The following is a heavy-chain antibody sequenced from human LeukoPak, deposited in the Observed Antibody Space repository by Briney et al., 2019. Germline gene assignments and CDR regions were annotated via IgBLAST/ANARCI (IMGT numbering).Heavy chain of an antibody. Sequence: GGSLRLSCATSGFTFTDYAMNWVRQAPGKGLEWVSDISRIATGGNTYYRDSVKGQFTISRDNSKNMLYLEMNSLRAEDTAVYYCAKGTTDYGSGYGMDVWGKRTTATVSS. CDR3: AKGTTDYGSGYGMDV. V-gene: IGHV3-23*01. D-gene: IGHD3-10*01. CDR1: GFTFTDYA. CDR2: ISRIATGGNT. J-gene: IGHJ6*04.